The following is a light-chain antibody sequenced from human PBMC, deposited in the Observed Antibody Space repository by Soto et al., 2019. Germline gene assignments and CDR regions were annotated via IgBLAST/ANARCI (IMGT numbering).Light chain of an antibody. CDR1: QDISNY. J-gene: IGKJ1*01. Sequence: DIQMTQSPSSLSASVGDRVTITCRASQDISNYLAWYQQKPGKVPKLLIYAASTLQSGVPSRFSGSGSGTDFPLNISSLQPEDVATYYCQKYNTAPRTFGPGTKVEFK. V-gene: IGKV1-27*01. CDR3: QKYNTAPRT. CDR2: AAS.